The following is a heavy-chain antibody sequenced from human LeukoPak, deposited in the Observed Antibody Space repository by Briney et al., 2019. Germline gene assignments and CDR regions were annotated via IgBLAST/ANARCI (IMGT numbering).Heavy chain of an antibody. CDR3: ARDRVVPAAHATAWYFDL. CDR2: IYYSGST. D-gene: IGHD2-2*01. J-gene: IGHJ2*01. V-gene: IGHV4-59*01. Sequence: SETLSLTCTVSGGSISSYYWSWIRQPPGKGLEWSGYIYYSGSTNYNPSLKSRVTISVDTSKNQFSLKLSSVTAADTAVYYCARDRVVPAAHATAWYFDLWGRGTLVTVSS. CDR1: GGSISSYY.